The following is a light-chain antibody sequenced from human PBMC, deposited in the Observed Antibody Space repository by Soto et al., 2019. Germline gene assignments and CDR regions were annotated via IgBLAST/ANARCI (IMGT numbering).Light chain of an antibody. J-gene: IGKJ3*01. CDR2: GVS. Sequence: ELVLTQSPGTLSLSPGERATLSCRASQSVNTKYLAWYQQKPGQAPRLLIYGVSSRATGIPDRFSGSGSGTDFILTISRVEPEDFAAYYCQQFGTSPLVTFGPGTKVDIK. V-gene: IGKV3-20*01. CDR1: QSVNTKY. CDR3: QQFGTSPLVT.